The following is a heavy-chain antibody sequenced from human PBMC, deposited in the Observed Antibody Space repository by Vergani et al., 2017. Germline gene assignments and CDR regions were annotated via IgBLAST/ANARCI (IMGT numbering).Heavy chain of an antibody. CDR3: ARVRSGGNALDD. CDR2: IYTSGST. J-gene: IGHJ4*02. D-gene: IGHD4-23*01. V-gene: IGHV4-4*07. Sequence: QVRLQESGPGLVKPSETLSLTCSVSGGSMSGYYWSWIRQPPGKGLEWIGSIYTSGSTNYNPSLKSRVTMSVDTSKNQFSLKLSSVTAADTAVYYCARVRSGGNALDDWSQGTLVTVSS. CDR1: GGSMSGYY.